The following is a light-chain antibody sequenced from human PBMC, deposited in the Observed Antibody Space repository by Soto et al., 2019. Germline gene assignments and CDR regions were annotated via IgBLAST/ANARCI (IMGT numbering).Light chain of an antibody. Sequence: DIQVTQSPSTLSASVGDRVTITCRASQSISSYLAWYQQKPGKAPKLLIYKASNLESGVPSRFSGSGSGTEFPLTISSLQPDDFASYYCQQYNSHSPWTFGQGTKVEIK. CDR3: QQYNSHSPWT. J-gene: IGKJ1*01. V-gene: IGKV1-5*03. CDR2: KAS. CDR1: QSISSY.